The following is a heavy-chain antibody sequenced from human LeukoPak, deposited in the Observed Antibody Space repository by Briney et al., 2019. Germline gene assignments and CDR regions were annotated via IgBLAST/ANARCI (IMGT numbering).Heavy chain of an antibody. CDR3: ARDRDYGDYSAFDY. Sequence: SETLSLTCTVSGGSISSYYWSWIRQPPGKGLEWIGYIYYSGSTNYNPSLKSRVTISVDTSKNQFSLKLSSVTAADTAVYYCARDRDYGDYSAFDYWGQRTLVTVSS. D-gene: IGHD4-17*01. CDR2: IYYSGST. J-gene: IGHJ4*02. CDR1: GGSISSYY. V-gene: IGHV4-59*01.